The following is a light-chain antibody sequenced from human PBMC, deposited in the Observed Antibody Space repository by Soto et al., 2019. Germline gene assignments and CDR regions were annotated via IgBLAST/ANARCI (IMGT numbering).Light chain of an antibody. CDR3: QQHDSLPLT. CDR2: DAS. CDR1: QDIGNY. Sequence: DIPMTQSPSSLSASVGDRVTVTCRASQDIGNYLCWYQQKLGKAPKLLIYDASYLETGVPSRFSGSGSGTDFTFTISSLQPEDFATYYCQQHDSLPLTFGGGTKVEIK. J-gene: IGKJ4*01. V-gene: IGKV1-33*01.